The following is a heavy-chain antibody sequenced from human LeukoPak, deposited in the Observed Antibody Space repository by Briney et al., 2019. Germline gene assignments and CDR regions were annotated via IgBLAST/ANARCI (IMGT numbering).Heavy chain of an antibody. CDR2: IIPIFGTA. D-gene: IGHD6-13*01. V-gene: IGHV1-69*05. J-gene: IGHJ5*02. CDR3: ASSSSWYLGYNWFDP. CDR1: GGTFSSYT. Sequence: SVKVSCKASGGTFSSYTISWVRQAPGQGLEWMGGIIPIFGTANYAQKFQGRVTITTDESTSTAYMELSSLRSEDTAVYYCASSSSWYLGYNWFDPWGQGTLVTVSS.